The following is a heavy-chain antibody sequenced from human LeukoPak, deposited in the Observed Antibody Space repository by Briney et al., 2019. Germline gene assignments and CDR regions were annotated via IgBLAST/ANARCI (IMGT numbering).Heavy chain of an antibody. Sequence: GGSLRLSCAAYGFTFSSYAMSWVRQAPGKGLQWVSSISGSDDNTYYADSVKGRFTISRDNSKNTLYLQMNSLRAEDTAVYYCAKGTGTTFRFRTYSYFYHMDVWGKGTTVTVSS. CDR3: AKGTGTTFRFRTYSYFYHMDV. V-gene: IGHV3-23*01. J-gene: IGHJ6*03. CDR2: ISGSDDNT. D-gene: IGHD1-7*01. CDR1: GFTFSSYA.